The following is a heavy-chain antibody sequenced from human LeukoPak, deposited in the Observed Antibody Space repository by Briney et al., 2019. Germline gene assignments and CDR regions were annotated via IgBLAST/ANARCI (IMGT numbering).Heavy chain of an antibody. CDR2: INPNSGGT. J-gene: IGHJ5*02. Sequence: ASVKVSCKASGYTFTGYYMHWVRQAPGQGLEGMGWINPNSGGTNYAQKFQGRVTMTRDTSISTAYMELSGLRSDDTAVYYCARDRGYQLLNNWFDPWGQGTLVTVSS. D-gene: IGHD2-2*01. V-gene: IGHV1-2*02. CDR1: GYTFTGYY. CDR3: ARDRGYQLLNNWFDP.